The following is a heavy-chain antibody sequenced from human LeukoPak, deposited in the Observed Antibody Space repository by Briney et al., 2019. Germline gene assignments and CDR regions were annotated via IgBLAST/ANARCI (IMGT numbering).Heavy chain of an antibody. CDR1: GGSISSYY. D-gene: IGHD3-22*01. CDR2: IYYSGST. CDR3: ARHVTYDSSGYYGDWFAP. Sequence: SETLSLTCTVFGGSISSYYWSWIRQPPGKGLEWIGYIYYSGSTNYNPSLKSRVTISVDTSKNQFSLKLSSVTADETDVYYCARHVTYDSSGYYGDWFAPWGQGTLVTVSS. V-gene: IGHV4-59*08. J-gene: IGHJ5*02.